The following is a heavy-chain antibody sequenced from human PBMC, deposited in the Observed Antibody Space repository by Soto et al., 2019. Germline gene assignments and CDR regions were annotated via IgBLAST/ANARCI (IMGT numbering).Heavy chain of an antibody. CDR3: AREGSGYSGSSIPYYYYGMDV. Sequence: GESLRISCAASGFTFSSYGMHWVRQAPGKGLEWVAVIWYDGSNKYYADSVKGRFTISRDNSKNTLYLQVNSLRAEDTAVYYCAREGSGYSGSSIPYYYYGMDVWGQGTTVTVSS. CDR1: GFTFSSYG. CDR2: IWYDGSNK. V-gene: IGHV3-33*01. J-gene: IGHJ6*02. D-gene: IGHD1-26*01.